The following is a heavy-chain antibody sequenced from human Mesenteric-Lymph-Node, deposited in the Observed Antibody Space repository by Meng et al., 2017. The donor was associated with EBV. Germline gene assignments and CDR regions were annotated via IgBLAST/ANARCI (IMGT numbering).Heavy chain of an antibody. CDR1: GFNFNYYS. Sequence: EVQLVESGGGLVKPGGSLRLSCAASGFNFNYYSMSWVRQAPGKGLEWVSYISSSTYIYYGDSVKGRFTISRDNAKNSLYLQMNNLRADDTAVYYCTRDMSLGVGATSSFWGQGTLVTVSS. CDR3: TRDMSLGVGATSSF. V-gene: IGHV3-21*01. J-gene: IGHJ4*02. CDR2: ISSSTYI. D-gene: IGHD3-16*01.